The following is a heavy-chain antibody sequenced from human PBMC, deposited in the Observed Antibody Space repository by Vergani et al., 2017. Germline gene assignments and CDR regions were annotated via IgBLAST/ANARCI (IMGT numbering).Heavy chain of an antibody. J-gene: IGHJ5*02. D-gene: IGHD3-9*01. Sequence: QVQLVQSGAEVKKPGASVKVSCKVSGYTLTELSMHWVRQAPGKGLEWMGGFDPEDGEIIYAQKFQGRVTMTEDTSTDTAYMELSRLRSDDTAVYYCAREVKYYDILTGYKGEGWFDPWGQGTLVTVSS. CDR3: AREVKYYDILTGYKGEGWFDP. CDR2: FDPEDGEI. CDR1: GYTLTELS. V-gene: IGHV1-24*01.